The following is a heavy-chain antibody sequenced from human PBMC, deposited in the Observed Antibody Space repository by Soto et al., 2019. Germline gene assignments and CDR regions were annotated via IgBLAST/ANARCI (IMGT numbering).Heavy chain of an antibody. J-gene: IGHJ6*02. V-gene: IGHV3-74*01. D-gene: IGHD6-13*01. Sequence: GGSLRLSCAASGFTFSSYWMHWVRQAPGNGLVWVSRINSDGSSTSYADSVEGRFTISRDNAKNTLYLQMSSLRAEDTAVYYCARDLPGIAAAGNYYYYGMDVWGQGTTVTVSS. CDR1: GFTFSSYW. CDR2: INSDGSST. CDR3: ARDLPGIAAAGNYYYYGMDV.